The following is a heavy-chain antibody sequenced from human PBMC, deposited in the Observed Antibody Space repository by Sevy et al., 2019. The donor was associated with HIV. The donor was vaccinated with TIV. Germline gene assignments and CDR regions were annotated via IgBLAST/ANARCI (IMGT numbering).Heavy chain of an antibody. CDR2: ISGSGGST. V-gene: IGHV3-23*01. CDR3: AKDLDGPFDY. CDR1: GFTLSSYA. J-gene: IGHJ4*02. Sequence: GGSLRLSCSASGFTLSSYAMSWVRQAPGKGLEWVSAISGSGGSTYYADSVKGRFTISRDNSKNTLYLQMNSLRAEDTAVYYGAKDLDGPFDYWGQGTLVTVSS.